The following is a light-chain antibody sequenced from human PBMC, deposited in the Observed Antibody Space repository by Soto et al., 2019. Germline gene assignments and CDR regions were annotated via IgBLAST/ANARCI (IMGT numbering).Light chain of an antibody. CDR2: DAS. CDR3: QHSWT. V-gene: IGKV1-5*01. Sequence: DIQMTQSPSTLSASVGDRVTITCRASQSINTWLAWYQQKPGKAPKLLIYDASNLESGVPSRFSGSGSGTEFTLTISSLQPDDFATYYCQHSWTFGQGTKVEI. J-gene: IGKJ1*01. CDR1: QSINTW.